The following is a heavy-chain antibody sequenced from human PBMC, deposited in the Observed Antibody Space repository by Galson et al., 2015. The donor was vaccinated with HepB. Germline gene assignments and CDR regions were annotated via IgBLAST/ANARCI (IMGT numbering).Heavy chain of an antibody. CDR3: ARGRNYYDSTGSYDH. Sequence: SLRLSCAASGFSFSSYGMHWVRQAPGPGLEWVAAVSYDGINKYYSDSLKGRFTISRDNSKNTLYLQMNSPRVEDTAVYYCARGRNYYDSTGSYDHWSQGTLVTVSS. CDR2: VSYDGINK. V-gene: IGHV3-30*03. CDR1: GFSFSSYG. D-gene: IGHD3-22*01. J-gene: IGHJ4*02.